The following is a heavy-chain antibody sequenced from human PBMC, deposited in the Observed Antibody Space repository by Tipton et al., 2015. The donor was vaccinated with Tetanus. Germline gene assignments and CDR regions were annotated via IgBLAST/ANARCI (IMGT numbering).Heavy chain of an antibody. CDR3: VNFATS. Sequence: SLRLSCAASGFNLKTLGINWVRQAPGKGLEWISYISSSGTTMYYADSVKGRFTISRDNAKNSLFLQMNSLRDEDTAVYYCVNFATSWGQGTLVTVSS. CDR1: GFNLKTLG. CDR2: ISSSGTTM. V-gene: IGHV3-48*02. J-gene: IGHJ5*02.